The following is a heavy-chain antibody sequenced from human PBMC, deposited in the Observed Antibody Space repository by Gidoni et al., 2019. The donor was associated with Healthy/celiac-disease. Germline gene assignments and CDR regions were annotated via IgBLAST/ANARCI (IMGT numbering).Heavy chain of an antibody. D-gene: IGHD6-19*01. CDR2: ISGSGGST. J-gene: IGHJ6*02. V-gene: IGHV3-23*01. CDR3: AKELRTGYSSGWYLYYGMDV. CDR1: GFTFSSYA. Sequence: EVQLLESGGGLVQPGGSLRLSCAASGFTFSSYAMSWVRQAPGKGLGWVSAISGSGGSTYYADSVKGRFTISRDNSKNTLYLQMNSLRAEDTAVYYCAKELRTGYSSGWYLYYGMDVWGQGTTVTVSS.